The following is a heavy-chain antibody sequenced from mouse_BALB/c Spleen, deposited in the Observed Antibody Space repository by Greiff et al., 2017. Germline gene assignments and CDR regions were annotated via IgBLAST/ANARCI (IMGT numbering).Heavy chain of an antibody. CDR2: ISSGSSTI. CDR1: GFTFSSFG. J-gene: IGHJ4*01. Sequence: EVKVVESGGGLVQPGGSRKLSCAASGFTFSSFGMHWVRQAPEKGLEWVAYISSGSSTIYYADTVKGRFTISRDNPKNTLFLQMTSLMSEDTAMYYCAREPIYYGNYYAMDYWGQGTSVTVSS. CDR3: AREPIYYGNYYAMDY. D-gene: IGHD2-1*01. V-gene: IGHV5-17*02.